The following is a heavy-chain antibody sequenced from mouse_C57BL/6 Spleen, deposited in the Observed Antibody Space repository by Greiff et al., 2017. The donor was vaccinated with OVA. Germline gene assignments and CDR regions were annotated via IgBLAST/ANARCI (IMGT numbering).Heavy chain of an antibody. CDR1: GYTFTDYN. CDR2: INPNNGGT. Sequence: EVKLQESGPELVKPGASVKIPCKASGYTFTDYNMDWVKQSHGKSLEWIGDINPNNGGTIYNQKFKGKATLTVDKSSSTAYMELRSLTSEDTAVYYCARVPLTTVVYWYFDVWGTGTTVTVSS. D-gene: IGHD1-1*01. CDR3: ARVPLTTVVYWYFDV. V-gene: IGHV1-18*01. J-gene: IGHJ1*03.